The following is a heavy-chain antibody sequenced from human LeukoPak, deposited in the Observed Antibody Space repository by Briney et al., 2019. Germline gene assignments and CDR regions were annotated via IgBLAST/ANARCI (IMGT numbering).Heavy chain of an antibody. CDR2: IIPILGIA. J-gene: IGHJ6*03. CDR1: GGTFSSYT. V-gene: IGHV1-69*04. Sequence: SVKVSCKASGGTFSSYTISWVRQAPGQGLEWMGRIIPILGIANYAQKFQGRVTITADKSTSTAYMELSSLRSEDTAVYYCARDLGVVSYYYYMDVRGKGTTVTVSS. CDR3: ARDLGVVSYYYYMDV. D-gene: IGHD3-3*01.